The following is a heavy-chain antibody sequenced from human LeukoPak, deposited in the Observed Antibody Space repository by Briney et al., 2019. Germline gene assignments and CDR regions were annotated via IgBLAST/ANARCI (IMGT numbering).Heavy chain of an antibody. CDR2: ISYDGSNE. J-gene: IGHJ3*02. CDR3: AKAGDNSDNYGAFDI. CDR1: GFTFSSYV. D-gene: IGHD3-22*01. Sequence: GGSLRLSCAASGFTFSSYVMHWVRQAPGKGLEWVAIISYDGSNEYYADSVKGRFTISRDNSNNTLYLQMNSLRAEDTAVYYCAKAGDNSDNYGAFDIWGQGTMVIVSS. V-gene: IGHV3-30*04.